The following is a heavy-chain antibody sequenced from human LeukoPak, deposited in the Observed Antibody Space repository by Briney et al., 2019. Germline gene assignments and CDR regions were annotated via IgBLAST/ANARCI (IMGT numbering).Heavy chain of an antibody. V-gene: IGHV3-23*01. D-gene: IGHD6-19*01. Sequence: GGSLRLSCAASGFAFSRLAMGWVRQAPGKGLEWVSVISDSGSITYYADSVKGRFTISRDNSKNTLFLQMNSLGAEDTAVYYCAKDARRTNGWYFFDYWGQGTLVTVSS. CDR1: GFAFSRLA. CDR2: ISDSGSIT. CDR3: AKDARRTNGWYFFDY. J-gene: IGHJ4*02.